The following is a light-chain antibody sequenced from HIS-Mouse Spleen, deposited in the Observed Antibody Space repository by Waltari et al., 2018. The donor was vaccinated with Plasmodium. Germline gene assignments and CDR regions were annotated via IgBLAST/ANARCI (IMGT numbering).Light chain of an antibody. CDR2: AAS. V-gene: IGKV1-8*01. J-gene: IGKJ4*01. CDR3: QQYYSYLLT. Sequence: LRITPSPSSFSASTGDSVTITWRASQGISSYLAWYQQKPGKAPKLLIYAASTLQSGVPSRFSGSGSGTDFTLTISCLQSEDFATYYCQQYYSYLLTFGGGTKVEIK. CDR1: QGISSY.